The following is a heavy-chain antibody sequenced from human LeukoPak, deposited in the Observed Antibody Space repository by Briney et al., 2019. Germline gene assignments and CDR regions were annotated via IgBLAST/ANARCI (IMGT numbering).Heavy chain of an antibody. CDR2: IYYSGST. V-gene: IGHV4-31*03. CDR1: DGSISSGGYY. Sequence: PSQTLSLTCTVSDGSISSGGYYWSWIRQHPGKGLEWIGYIYYSGSTYYNPSLKSRVTISVDTSKNQFSLKLSSVTAADTAVYYCARGYDYVYYFDYWGQGTLVTVSS. CDR3: ARGYDYVYYFDY. D-gene: IGHD3-16*01. J-gene: IGHJ4*02.